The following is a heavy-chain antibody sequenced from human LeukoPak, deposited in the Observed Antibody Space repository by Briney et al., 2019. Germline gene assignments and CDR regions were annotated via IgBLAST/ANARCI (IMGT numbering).Heavy chain of an antibody. Sequence: TLXLXXAXXGXSXXXYYWSWIRQPPGKGLEWIGEINHSGSTNYNPSLKSRVTISVDTSKNQFSLKLSSVTAADTAVYYCARGREDIVVVPAARRDSSNDYWGQGTLVTVPS. J-gene: IGHJ4*02. V-gene: IGHV4-34*01. CDR3: ARGREDIVVVPAARRDSSNDY. CDR1: GXSXXXYY. D-gene: IGHD2-2*01. CDR2: INHSGST.